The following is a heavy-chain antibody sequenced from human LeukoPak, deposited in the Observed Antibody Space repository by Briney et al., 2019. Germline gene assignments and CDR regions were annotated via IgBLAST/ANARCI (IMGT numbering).Heavy chain of an antibody. CDR3: ARGSPAIGYSNAGIPDY. V-gene: IGHV4-34*01. CDR2: INHSGST. CDR1: GGSFSGYY. Sequence: SETLSLTCAVYGGSFSGYYWSWIRQPPGKGLEWIGEINHSGSTNYNPSLKSRVTISVDTSKNQFSLKLSSVTAADTAVYYCARGSPAIGYSNAGIPDYWGQGTLVTVSS. J-gene: IGHJ4*02. D-gene: IGHD5-18*01.